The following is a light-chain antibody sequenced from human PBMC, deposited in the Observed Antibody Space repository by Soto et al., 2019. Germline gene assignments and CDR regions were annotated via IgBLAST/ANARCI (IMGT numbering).Light chain of an antibody. CDR1: QSISSY. J-gene: IGKJ2*01. CDR2: AAS. Sequence: DIQMTQSPSSLSASVGDRVTITCRASQSISSYLNWYQQKPGKAPKVLIYAASNLQSGVPSRFSGGGSGTDFPLPISSLQPEDFATYYCQQSYSTPPYTFGQGT. V-gene: IGKV1-39*01. CDR3: QQSYSTPPYT.